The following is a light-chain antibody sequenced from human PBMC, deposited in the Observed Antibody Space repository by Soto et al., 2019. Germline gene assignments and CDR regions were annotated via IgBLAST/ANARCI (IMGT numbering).Light chain of an antibody. CDR1: QSISTW. CDR2: DAS. J-gene: IGKJ1*01. Sequence: DIQRTQSPSTLSASVGDRVPITCRASQSISTWLAWYQQKPGKAPKILIYDASSLESGVPSRFSGSGSGTDFTLTISSLQPDDFATYHCQQFNSYSRTFGQGTKVDIK. CDR3: QQFNSYSRT. V-gene: IGKV1-5*01.